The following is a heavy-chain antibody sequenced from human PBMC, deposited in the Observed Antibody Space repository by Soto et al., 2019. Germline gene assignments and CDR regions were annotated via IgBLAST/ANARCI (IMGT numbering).Heavy chain of an antibody. J-gene: IGHJ5*02. CDR2: ISYDGSNK. D-gene: IGHD3-16*01. CDR3: AGPLRGMMASPSFDP. Sequence: QVQLVESGGGVVQPGRSLRLSCAASGFTFSSYGMHWVRQAPGKGLEWVAVISYDGSNKYYADSVKGRFTISGDNSKNALYLQMTGLRAEDTAVYYCAGPLRGMMASPSFDPWGQGTLVTVCS. V-gene: IGHV3-30*03. CDR1: GFTFSSYG.